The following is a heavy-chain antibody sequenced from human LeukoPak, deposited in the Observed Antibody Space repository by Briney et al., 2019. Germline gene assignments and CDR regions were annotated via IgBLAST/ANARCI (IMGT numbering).Heavy chain of an antibody. Sequence: SETLSVTCAVYGGSCDDYYCSWIRQPPGKGLEWIGEIHPHGIFYYNSSLTSRVTISIDTSKSQFSLRLTSVTAADTAFYYCARGRDRSKAGDHWGQGSLVTVSS. CDR2: IHPHGIF. CDR3: ARGRDRSKAGDH. J-gene: IGHJ4*02. V-gene: IGHV4-34*01. CDR1: GGSCDDYY. D-gene: IGHD5-24*01.